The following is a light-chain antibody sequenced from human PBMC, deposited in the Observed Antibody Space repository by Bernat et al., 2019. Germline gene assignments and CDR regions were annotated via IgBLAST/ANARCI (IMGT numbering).Light chain of an antibody. CDR2: EVN. Sequence: QSALTQPPSASGSPGQSVTISCTGTSSDLGNYNYVSWYQQHPGKAPKLMIYEVNKRPSGVPDRFSGSKSGNTASLTVSGLQAEDEDDYYCSSYADSNRNVFGTGTKVTVL. V-gene: IGLV2-8*01. CDR1: SSDLGNYNY. CDR3: SSYADSNRNV. J-gene: IGLJ1*01.